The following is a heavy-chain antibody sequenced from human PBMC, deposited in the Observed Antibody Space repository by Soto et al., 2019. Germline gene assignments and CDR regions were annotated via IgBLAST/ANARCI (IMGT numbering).Heavy chain of an antibody. J-gene: IGHJ4*02. V-gene: IGHV4-39*01. CDR1: GGSISSSSYY. CDR2: IYYSGST. CDR3: ARHQTFYFGDYKAPAFDY. Sequence: SEALSLTWTVSGGSISSSSYYWGWIRQPPGKGLEWIGSIYYSGSTYYNPSLKSRVTISVDTSKNQFSLKLSSVTAADTAVYYCARHQTFYFGDYKAPAFDYWGQGTLVTVSS. D-gene: IGHD4-17*01.